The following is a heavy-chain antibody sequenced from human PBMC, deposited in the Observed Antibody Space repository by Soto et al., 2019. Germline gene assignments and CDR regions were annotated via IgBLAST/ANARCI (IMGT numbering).Heavy chain of an antibody. J-gene: IGHJ5*02. CDR3: ARLWGLSSSGS. D-gene: IGHD6-25*01. CDR1: GGSISSSSYY. CDR2: IYYSGST. Sequence: SETLSLTCTVSGGSISSSSYYWGWIRQPPGKGLEWIGYIYYSGSTNYNPSLKSRVTISVDTSKNQFSLKLSSVTAADTAVYYCARLWGLSSSGSWGQGTLVTVSS. V-gene: IGHV4-61*05.